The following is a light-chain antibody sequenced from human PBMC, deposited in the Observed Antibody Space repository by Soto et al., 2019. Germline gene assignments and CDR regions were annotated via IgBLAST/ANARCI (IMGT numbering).Light chain of an antibody. CDR3: QTWGTGIHV. CDR2: LNSDGSH. CDR1: SGHSSYA. Sequence: QSVLTQSPSASASLGASVKLTCTLSSGHSSYAIAWHQQQLEKGPRYLMKLNSDGSHSKGDGIPDRFSGSSSGAERYLIISSLQSEDEADYYCQTWGTGIHVFGTGTKLTVL. J-gene: IGLJ1*01. V-gene: IGLV4-69*01.